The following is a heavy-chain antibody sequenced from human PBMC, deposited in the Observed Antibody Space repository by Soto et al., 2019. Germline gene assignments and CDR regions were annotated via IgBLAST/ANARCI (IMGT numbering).Heavy chain of an antibody. D-gene: IGHD3-3*01. CDR1: GASISSSPYA. CDR3: ARHVHNQGYEYYFAS. J-gene: IGHJ4*02. Sequence: QLQLQESGPGLVKPSETLSLTCNASGASISSSPYAWGWIRQSAGKGLEWIGTIDYGGTIYYNPSLKSRITISRDTSKNQISLRLSSVTAADTAVYYCARHVHNQGYEYYFASWGQGTLVTVSS. V-gene: IGHV4-39*01. CDR2: IDYGGTI.